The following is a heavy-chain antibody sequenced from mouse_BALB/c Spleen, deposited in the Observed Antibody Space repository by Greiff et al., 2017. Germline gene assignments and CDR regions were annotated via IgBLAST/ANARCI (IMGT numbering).Heavy chain of an antibody. J-gene: IGHJ3*01. V-gene: IGHV5-6-3*01. CDR1: GFTFSSYG. D-gene: IGHD2-14*01. CDR2: INSNGGST. CDR3: ARDRRDRYDAWFAY. Sequence: EVQLQQSGGGLVQPGGSLKLSCAASGFTFSSYGMSWVRQTPDKRLELVATINSNGGSTYYPDSVKGRFTISRDNAKNTLYLQMSSLKSEDTAMYYCARDRRDRYDAWFAYWGQGTLVTVSA.